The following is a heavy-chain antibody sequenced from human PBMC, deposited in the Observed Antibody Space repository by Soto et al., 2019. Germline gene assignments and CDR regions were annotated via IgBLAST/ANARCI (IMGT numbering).Heavy chain of an antibody. CDR3: ARTIGYCSGGSCYGV. J-gene: IGHJ3*01. V-gene: IGHV5-51*01. Sequence: GESLKISCKGSGYSFTSYWIAWVRQMPGKGLEWMGIIYPGDSDTRYSPSFQGQVTISADESISTAYLQWSSLRASDTAMYYCARTIGYCSGGSCYGVWGQGTMVTVSS. CDR2: IYPGDSDT. D-gene: IGHD2-15*01. CDR1: GYSFTSYW.